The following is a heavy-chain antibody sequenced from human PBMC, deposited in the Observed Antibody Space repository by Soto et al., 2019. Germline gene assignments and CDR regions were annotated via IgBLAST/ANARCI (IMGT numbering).Heavy chain of an antibody. D-gene: IGHD3-22*01. V-gene: IGHV3-30*18. CDR2: ISYDGSNK. CDR3: AKATQPGEYYYDSSGYYFTD. J-gene: IGHJ4*02. CDR1: GFTFSSYG. Sequence: GGSLRLSCAASGFTFSSYGMHWVRQAPGKGLEWVAVISYDGSNKYYADSVKGRFTISRDNSKNTLYLQMNSLRAEDTAVYYCAKATQPGEYYYDSSGYYFTDWGQGTLVTVSS.